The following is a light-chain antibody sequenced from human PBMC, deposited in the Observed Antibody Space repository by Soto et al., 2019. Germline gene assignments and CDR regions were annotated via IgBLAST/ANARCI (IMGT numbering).Light chain of an antibody. J-gene: IGLJ1*01. CDR1: SSDVGAYNY. CDR3: TSYAGTYSFFYV. V-gene: IGLV2-8*01. Sequence: QSALTQPPSASGSPGQSVTISCTGTSSDVGAYNYVSWYQQLPGKAPKLIIYEVSKRPSGVPDRFSGSKSGKTASLTVSGLQAEDEADYYCTSYAGTYSFFYVFGTGTKVTVL. CDR2: EVS.